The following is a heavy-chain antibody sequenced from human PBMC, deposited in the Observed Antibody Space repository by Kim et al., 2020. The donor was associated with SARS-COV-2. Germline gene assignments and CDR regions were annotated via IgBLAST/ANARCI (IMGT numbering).Heavy chain of an antibody. CDR3: AKEKVVSAAGTNYYYYYGMDV. CDR1: GFTFSSYG. D-gene: IGHD6-13*01. V-gene: IGHV3-30*18. Sequence: GGSLRLSCAASGFTFSSYGMHWVRQAPGKVLEWVAVISYDGSNKYYADSVKGRFTISRDNSKNTLYLQMNSLRAEDTAVYYCAKEKVVSAAGTNYYYYYGMDVWGQGTTVTVSS. CDR2: ISYDGSNK. J-gene: IGHJ6*02.